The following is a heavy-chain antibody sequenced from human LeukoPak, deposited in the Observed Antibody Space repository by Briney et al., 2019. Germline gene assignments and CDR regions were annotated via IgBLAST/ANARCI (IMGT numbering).Heavy chain of an antibody. CDR2: INPNSGGT. Sequence: ASVKVSCKASGYTFTGYYMHWVRQAPGQGLEWMGWINPNSGGTNYAQKFQGRVTMTRDTSISTAYMELSRLRSDDTAVYYCARDGQQLVLSRYAFDIWGQGTMVTVSS. CDR1: GYTFTGYY. CDR3: ARDGQQLVLSRYAFDI. D-gene: IGHD6-13*01. J-gene: IGHJ3*02. V-gene: IGHV1-2*02.